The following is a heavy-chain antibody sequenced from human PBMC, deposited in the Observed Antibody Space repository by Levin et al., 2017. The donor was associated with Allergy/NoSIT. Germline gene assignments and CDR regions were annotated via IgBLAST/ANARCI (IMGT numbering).Heavy chain of an antibody. V-gene: IGHV4-30-4*01. CDR1: GGSISSGDYY. CDR2: IYYSGST. CDR3: ARVYRDYYCDSSGYHPIGGYFDY. J-gene: IGHJ4*02. Sequence: LRLSCTVSGGSISSGDYYWSWIRQPPGKGLEWIGYIYYSGSTYYNPSLKSRVTISVDTSKNQFSLKLSSVTAADTAVYYCARVYRDYYCDSSGYHPIGGYFDYRGQGTLVTVSS. D-gene: IGHD3-22*01.